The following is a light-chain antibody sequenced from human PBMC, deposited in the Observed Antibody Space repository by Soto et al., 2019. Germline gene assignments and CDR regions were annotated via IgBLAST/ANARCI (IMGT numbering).Light chain of an antibody. J-gene: IGKJ1*01. CDR3: LQDYSYPLT. CDR2: TAS. Sequence: QMTQSPSSLSASVGDRVSITCRASQNIRDSLNWYQQKPGKAPDLLIHTASSLQSGVPSRFSGSGSGTDFTLTISSLQPEDFATYYCLQDYSYPLTFGQGTKVEI. CDR1: QNIRDS. V-gene: IGKV1-6*01.